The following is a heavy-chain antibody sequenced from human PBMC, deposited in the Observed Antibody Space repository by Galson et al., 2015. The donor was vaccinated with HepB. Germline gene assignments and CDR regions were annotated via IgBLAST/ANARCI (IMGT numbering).Heavy chain of an antibody. CDR3: ARIGDFWSGYSFDY. V-gene: IGHV2-70*01. J-gene: IGHJ4*02. CDR2: IDWDDDK. CDR1: GFSLSTSGMC. Sequence: PALVKPTQTLTLTCTFSGFSLSTSGMCLSWIGQPPGKALEWLALIDWDDDKYYSTSLKTRLTISKDTSKNQVVLTMTNMDPVDTATYYCARIGDFWSGYSFDYWGQGTLVTVSS. D-gene: IGHD3-3*01.